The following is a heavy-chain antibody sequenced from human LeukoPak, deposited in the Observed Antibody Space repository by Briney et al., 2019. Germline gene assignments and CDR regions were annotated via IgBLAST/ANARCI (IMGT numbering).Heavy chain of an antibody. CDR2: IYYSGST. J-gene: IGHJ4*02. V-gene: IGHV4-39*07. CDR3: AREPEMVRGVHTFDY. Sequence: SETLSLTCTVSGGSISSSSYYWGWIRQPPGKGLEWIGSIYYSGSTYYNPSLKSRVTISVDTSKNQFSLKLSSVTAADTAVYYCAREPEMVRGVHTFDYWGQGTLVTVSS. D-gene: IGHD3-10*01. CDR1: GGSISSSSYY.